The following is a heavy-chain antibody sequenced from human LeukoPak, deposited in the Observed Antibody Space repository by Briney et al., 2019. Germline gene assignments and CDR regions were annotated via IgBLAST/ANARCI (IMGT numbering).Heavy chain of an antibody. J-gene: IGHJ6*04. CDR3: ARPTTGSSWSNPYYYYGMDV. D-gene: IGHD6-13*01. CDR1: GFTFSSYA. CDR2: ISYDGSNK. Sequence: GGSLRLSCAASGFTFSSYAMHWVRQAPGKGLEWVAVISYDGSNKYYADSVKGRFTISRDTSKNTLYLQMNSLRAEDTAVYYCARPTTGSSWSNPYYYYGMDVWGKGTTVTVSS. V-gene: IGHV3-30*04.